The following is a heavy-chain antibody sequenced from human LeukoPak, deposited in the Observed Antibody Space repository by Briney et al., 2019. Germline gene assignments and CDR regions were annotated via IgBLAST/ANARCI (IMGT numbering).Heavy chain of an antibody. V-gene: IGHV1-18*01. CDR2: ISGYNGKT. D-gene: IGHD6-13*01. CDR1: GYTFTNYG. Sequence: ASVKVSCKASGYTFTNYGISWVRQAPGQGLEWMGWISGYNGKTNYAQKLQGRVTMTTDTSTSTAYMKLRSLRSDDTAVYYCARDTGIAVAGTGDFDYWGQGTLVTVSS. J-gene: IGHJ4*02. CDR3: ARDTGIAVAGTGDFDY.